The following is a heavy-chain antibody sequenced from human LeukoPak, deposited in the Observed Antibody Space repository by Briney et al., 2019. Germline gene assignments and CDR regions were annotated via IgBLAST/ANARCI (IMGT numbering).Heavy chain of an antibody. Sequence: SDTLSLTCTVSGGSISSGGYYWRWIRQHPGKGLEWIGYIYYSGSTYYTPSLKNRVTISVATSKNQFSLRLSSVTAVDTAVYYCARAGSGWSFDYWGQGTLVTVSS. V-gene: IGHV4-31*03. D-gene: IGHD6-19*01. CDR2: IYYSGST. CDR3: ARAGSGWSFDY. J-gene: IGHJ4*02. CDR1: GGSISSGGYY.